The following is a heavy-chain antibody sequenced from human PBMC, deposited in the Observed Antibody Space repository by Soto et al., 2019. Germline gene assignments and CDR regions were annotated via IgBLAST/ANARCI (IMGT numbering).Heavy chain of an antibody. D-gene: IGHD5-18*01. CDR2: IGTAGDT. Sequence: GGSLRLSCAASGFTFSSYDMHWVRQATGKGLEWVSAIGTAGDTYYPGSVKGRFTISRENAKNSLYLQMNSLRAEDTAVYYCARTGQPRGRGYSYVREGISSRYGMDVWGQGTTVTVSS. J-gene: IGHJ6*02. V-gene: IGHV3-13*01. CDR3: ARTGQPRGRGYSYVREGISSRYGMDV. CDR1: GFTFSSYD.